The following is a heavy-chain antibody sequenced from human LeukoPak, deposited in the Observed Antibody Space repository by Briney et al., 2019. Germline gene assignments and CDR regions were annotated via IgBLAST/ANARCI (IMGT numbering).Heavy chain of an antibody. CDR2: IISSSSYI. V-gene: IGHV3-21*01. CDR3: ARDPYCSSTSCHHGMDV. J-gene: IGHJ6*02. D-gene: IGHD2-2*01. Sequence: PGGSLRLSCAASGFTFSSYSMNWVRQAPGKGREWVSSIISSSSYIYYADSVKGRFTISRDNAKNSLYLQMNSLRAEDTAVYYCARDPYCSSTSCHHGMDVWGQGTTVTVSS. CDR1: GFTFSSYS.